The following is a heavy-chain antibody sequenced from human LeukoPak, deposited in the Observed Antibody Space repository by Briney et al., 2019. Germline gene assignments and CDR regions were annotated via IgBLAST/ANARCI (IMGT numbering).Heavy chain of an antibody. CDR2: ISGSGGGT. D-gene: IGHD6-6*01. CDR1: GFAFSTYA. J-gene: IGHJ4*02. Sequence: GVSLRLSCAASGFAFSTYAMSWVRQAPGMGLEWVSAISGSGGGTYYADSVKGRFTISRDNAKNTLYLLMNNLRAEDTAVYHCAKEDSSSSRYYFEYWGQGTLVTVSP. CDR3: AKEDSSSSRYYFEY. V-gene: IGHV3-23*01.